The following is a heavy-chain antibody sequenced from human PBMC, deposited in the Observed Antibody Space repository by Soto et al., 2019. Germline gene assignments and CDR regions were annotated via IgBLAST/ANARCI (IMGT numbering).Heavy chain of an antibody. CDR1: GYTFTSYD. CDR3: AAWYYYGSGSSHYYYYMDV. Sequence: ASVKVSCKASGYTFTSYDINWVRQATGQGLEWMGWMNPNSGNTGYAQKFQGRVTMTRNTSISTAYMELSSLRSEDTAVYHCAAWYYYGSGSSHYYYYMDVWGKGTTVTVSS. J-gene: IGHJ6*03. V-gene: IGHV1-8*01. D-gene: IGHD3-10*01. CDR2: MNPNSGNT.